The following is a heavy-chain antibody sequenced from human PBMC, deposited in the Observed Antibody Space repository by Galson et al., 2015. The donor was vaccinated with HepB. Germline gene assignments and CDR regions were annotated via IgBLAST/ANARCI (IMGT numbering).Heavy chain of an antibody. CDR1: GSSMTNTIYC. CDR3: VRDLWSGTEDY. CDR2: IYCGGST. J-gene: IGHJ4*02. V-gene: IGHV4-39*01. D-gene: IGHD3-3*01. Sequence: SETLSLTCTVSGSSMTNTIYCGGWIRQPPGKGLEWIGSIYCGGSTAYNPSLKSRATVSVDTSKKQFSLKLTSVTAADTAVYYCVRDLWSGTEDYWGQGVLVTVSS.